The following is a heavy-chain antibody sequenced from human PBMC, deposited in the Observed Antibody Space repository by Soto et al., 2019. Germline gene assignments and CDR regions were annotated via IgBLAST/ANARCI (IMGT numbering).Heavy chain of an antibody. CDR2: ISANNGNT. Sequence: QVQLVQSGAEVKTSGASVKVSCKASGYTFTSYGISWVRQAPGQGLEWMGWISANNGNTKYAQNLQGRVTMTTDTSTSTAYMELRSLRSDDTAVYYCARAYSPGLFDPWGQGTLVTVSS. J-gene: IGHJ5*02. CDR3: ARAYSPGLFDP. D-gene: IGHD2-15*01. CDR1: GYTFTSYG. V-gene: IGHV1-18*01.